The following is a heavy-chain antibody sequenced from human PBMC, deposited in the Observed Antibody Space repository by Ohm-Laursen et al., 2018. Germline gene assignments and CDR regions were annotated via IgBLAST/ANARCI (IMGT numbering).Heavy chain of an antibody. V-gene: IGHV3-48*03. CDR1: GFTFSTYE. CDR2: ITSSGDAV. J-gene: IGHJ5*02. D-gene: IGHD3-9*01. Sequence: SLRLSCTASGFTFSTYEMNWVRQAPGKGLEWVSYITSSGDAVFYTDSVKGRFTISRDNAKNSLYLQMNSLRAEDTAVYYCARDLNYDILTGSFDPWGQGTLVTVSS. CDR3: ARDLNYDILTGSFDP.